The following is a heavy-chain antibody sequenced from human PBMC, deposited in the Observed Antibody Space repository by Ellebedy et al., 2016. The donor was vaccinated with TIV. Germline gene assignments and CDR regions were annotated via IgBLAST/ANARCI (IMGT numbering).Heavy chain of an antibody. CDR1: GFRFSNPE. D-gene: IGHD1-1*01. CDR2: ISSRGGAI. CDR3: ARRGTSFYFDS. V-gene: IGHV3-48*03. J-gene: IGHJ4*02. Sequence: PGGSLRLSCAASGFRFSNPEMIWVRQPPGKGLKWVPSISSRGGAIYYADSVKGRFTISRDNDKRSLSLQMSSLRVEDSAVYFCARRGTSFYFDSWGQGTLVTVSS.